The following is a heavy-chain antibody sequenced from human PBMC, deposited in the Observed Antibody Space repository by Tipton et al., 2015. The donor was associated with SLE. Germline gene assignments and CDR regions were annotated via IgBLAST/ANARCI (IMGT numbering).Heavy chain of an antibody. V-gene: IGHV4-59*08. CDR3: ARHRDHSDYEFDY. D-gene: IGHD4-11*01. CDR1: GDSFSTNS. J-gene: IGHJ4*02. CDR2: IHYSGST. Sequence: TLSLTCSVSGDSFSTNSWSWIRQPPGKGLEWIGYIHYSGSTSYNPSLKSRVAILEDTSKNQFSLKLSSVTAADTAVYYCARHRDHSDYEFDYWGQGTLVSVSS.